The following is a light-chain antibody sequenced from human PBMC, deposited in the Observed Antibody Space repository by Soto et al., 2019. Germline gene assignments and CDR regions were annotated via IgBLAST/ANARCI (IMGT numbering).Light chain of an antibody. V-gene: IGKV3-15*01. CDR3: EQCNNWPSIT. J-gene: IGKJ5*01. CDR2: GAS. CDR1: QSVCSN. Sequence: EIVMTQSPATLAVSPGERATLSCRASQSVCSNLAWYYQKRGQAPRLLIHGASTRAIGVPARFSGGGSGTEFTFTITSLQSEDIAVYYCEQCNNWPSITFGQGTRLEI.